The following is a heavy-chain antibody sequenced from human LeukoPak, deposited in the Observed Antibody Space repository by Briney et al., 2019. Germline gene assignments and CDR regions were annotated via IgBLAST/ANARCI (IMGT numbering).Heavy chain of an antibody. D-gene: IGHD3-22*01. CDR1: GFTFSSYA. V-gene: IGHV3-30-3*01. J-gene: IGHJ4*02. Sequence: GGSLRLSCAASGFTFSSYAMHWVRQAPGKGLEWVTFISYDGSNEYYADSVKGRFIISRDNSKNALYLQMNSLRAEDTAVYYCARDYYDSSGYPDYWGQGTLVTVSS. CDR3: ARDYYDSSGYPDY. CDR2: ISYDGSNE.